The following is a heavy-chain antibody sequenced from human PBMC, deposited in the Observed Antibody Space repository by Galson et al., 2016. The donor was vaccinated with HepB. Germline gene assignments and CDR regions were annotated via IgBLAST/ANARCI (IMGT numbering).Heavy chain of an antibody. J-gene: IGHJ4*02. CDR2: ISDSSHTI. CDR3: ARDVPIAAADY. D-gene: IGHD6-13*01. Sequence: PGKGLEWISYISDSSHTIEYADSVKGRFTISRDDAKNSVYLHMDRLRDEDTALYYCARDVPIAAADYWGQGTLVTVSS. V-gene: IGHV3-48*02.